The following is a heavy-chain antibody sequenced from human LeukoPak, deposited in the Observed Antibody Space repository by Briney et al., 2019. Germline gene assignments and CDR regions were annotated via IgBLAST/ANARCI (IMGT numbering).Heavy chain of an antibody. J-gene: IGHJ4*02. D-gene: IGHD6-13*01. V-gene: IGHV3-15*01. CDR2: IKKKGDGGTT. Sequence: TGGSLRLSRAASGFTFSNSWMLWVRQAPGKGLEWVGRIKKKGDGGTTDYAAPVKGRFTISRDDSTNTLYLQMNSLQTEDTAVYYCTTEHELVKGYSRSWTNTDYWGQGTLVTVS. CDR3: TTEHELVKGYSRSWTNTDY. CDR1: GFTFSNSW.